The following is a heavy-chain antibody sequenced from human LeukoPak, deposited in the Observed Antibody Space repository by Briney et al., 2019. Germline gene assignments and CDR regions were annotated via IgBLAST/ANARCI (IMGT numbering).Heavy chain of an antibody. V-gene: IGHV1-69*05. CDR1: GGTFSGYA. J-gene: IGHJ6*03. CDR3: ARDHIEAGYYDYYMDV. CDR2: IIPIFGTA. Sequence: SVKVSCKASGGTFSGYAISWVRQAPGQGLEWMGGIIPIFGTANYAQKFQGRVTITTDESTSTAYMELSSLRSEDTAVYYCARDHIEAGYYDYYMDVWGKGTTVTVSS. D-gene: IGHD2-21*01.